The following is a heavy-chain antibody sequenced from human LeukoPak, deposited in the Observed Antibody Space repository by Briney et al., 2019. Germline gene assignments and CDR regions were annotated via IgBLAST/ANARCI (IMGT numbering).Heavy chain of an antibody. CDR3: ARASVPPIVVVTAIEDYFDY. J-gene: IGHJ4*02. CDR1: GYTFTGYY. V-gene: IGHV1-2*02. D-gene: IGHD2-21*02. Sequence: DSVKVSCKASGYTFTGYYMHWVRQAPGQGLEWMGWINPNSGGTNYAQKFQGRVTMTRDTSISTAYMELSRLRSDDTAVYYCARASVPPIVVVTAIEDYFDYWGQGTLVTVSS. CDR2: INPNSGGT.